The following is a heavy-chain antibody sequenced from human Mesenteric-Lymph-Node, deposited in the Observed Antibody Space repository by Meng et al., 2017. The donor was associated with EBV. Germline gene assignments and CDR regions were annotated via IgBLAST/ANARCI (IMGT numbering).Heavy chain of an antibody. CDR3: ARAQWRRGYGLFLTKGDSFDP. V-gene: IGHV4-34*02. CDR1: GWYLSGFD. Sequence: HVHTQTWGAGHLHLSALLCLTCAVYGWYLSGFDWHWLPQPPGKGLEWIGEVDHRGSTNYTPSLKSRVTISLDTSKNQFSLKLTSVTAADTAVYYCARAQWRRGYGLFLTKGDSFDPWGQGTLVTVSS. J-gene: IGHJ5*02. D-gene: IGHD3-22*01. CDR2: VDHRGST.